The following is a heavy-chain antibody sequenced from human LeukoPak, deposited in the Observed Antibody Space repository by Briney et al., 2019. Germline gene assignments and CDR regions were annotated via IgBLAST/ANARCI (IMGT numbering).Heavy chain of an antibody. Sequence: ASVTVSCKASGYTFTSYDINWVRPATGQGLEWTGWMNPNSGNTGYAQKFQGRVTMTRNTYIRTAYMELSSLRSEDTAVYYCARGLSGGWYPNWFEPWGQGTLVTVSS. CDR1: GYTFTSYD. CDR3: ARGLSGGWYPNWFEP. V-gene: IGHV1-8*01. D-gene: IGHD6-19*01. CDR2: MNPNSGNT. J-gene: IGHJ5*02.